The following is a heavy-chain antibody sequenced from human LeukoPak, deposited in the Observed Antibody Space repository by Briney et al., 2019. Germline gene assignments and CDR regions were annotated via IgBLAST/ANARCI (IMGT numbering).Heavy chain of an antibody. J-gene: IGHJ6*03. Sequence: PSETLSLTCTVSGGSISSSSYYWGWIRQPRGKGLEWIGSIYYSGSTYYNPSLKSRVTISVDTSKNQFSLKLSSVTAADTAVYYCASDAEVRGVRGYYYMDVWGKGTTVTVSS. CDR2: IYYSGST. CDR1: GGSISSSSYY. V-gene: IGHV4-39*07. D-gene: IGHD3-10*01. CDR3: ASDAEVRGVRGYYYMDV.